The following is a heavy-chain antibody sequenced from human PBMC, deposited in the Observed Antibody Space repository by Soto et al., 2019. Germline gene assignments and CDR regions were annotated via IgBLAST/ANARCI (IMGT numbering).Heavy chain of an antibody. Sequence: GESLKISCKGSGYSFTSYWIGWVRQMPGKGLEWMGIIYPGDSDTRYSPSFQGQVTISAAKSISTAYLQWSSLKASDTAMYYCARLGGSRGSSSWYYFDYWGQGTLVTVSS. CDR2: IYPGDSDT. J-gene: IGHJ4*02. V-gene: IGHV5-51*01. D-gene: IGHD6-13*01. CDR3: ARLGGSRGSSSWYYFDY. CDR1: GYSFTSYW.